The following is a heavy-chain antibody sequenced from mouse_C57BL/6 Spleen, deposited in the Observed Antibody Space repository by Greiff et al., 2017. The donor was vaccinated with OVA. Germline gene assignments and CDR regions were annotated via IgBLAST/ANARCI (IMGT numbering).Heavy chain of an antibody. CDR3: ARNRFYWYFDV. CDR2: IYPGDGDT. Sequence: QVQLQQSGPELVKPGASVKISCKASGYAFSSSWMNWVKQRPGKGLEWIGRIYPGDGDTNYNGKFKGKATLTADKSASTAYMQLSSLTSEDSAVYVCARNRFYWYFDVWGTGTTVTVSS. V-gene: IGHV1-82*01. J-gene: IGHJ1*03. CDR1: GYAFSSSW.